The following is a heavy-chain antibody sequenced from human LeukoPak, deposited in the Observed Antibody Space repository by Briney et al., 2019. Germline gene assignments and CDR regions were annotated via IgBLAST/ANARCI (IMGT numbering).Heavy chain of an antibody. Sequence: PGGSLRLSCAASGSTVTTNYMTWVRQAPGKGLEWVSVIYSDGSTYYADSVRGRFTMSRGDSKNTVYLQLNRLRGEDTAIYYCARSRYLDWGGAFDMWGQGTMVTVSS. V-gene: IGHV3-66*01. CDR3: ARSRYLDWGGAFDM. CDR1: GSTVTTNY. D-gene: IGHD3-9*01. J-gene: IGHJ3*02. CDR2: IYSDGST.